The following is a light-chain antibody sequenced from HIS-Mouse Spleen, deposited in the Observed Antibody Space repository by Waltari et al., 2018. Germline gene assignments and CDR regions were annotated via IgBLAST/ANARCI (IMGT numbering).Light chain of an antibody. Sequence: QSALTQPRSVSGSPGQSVPISCTGTSSDVVGYTYVSWYQQHPGKAPKLMIYDVSKRPSGVPDRFSGSKSGNTASLTISGLQAEDEADYYCCSYAGSYTYVFGTGTKVTVL. CDR1: SSDVVGYTY. CDR3: CSYAGSYTYV. J-gene: IGLJ1*01. CDR2: DVS. V-gene: IGLV2-11*01.